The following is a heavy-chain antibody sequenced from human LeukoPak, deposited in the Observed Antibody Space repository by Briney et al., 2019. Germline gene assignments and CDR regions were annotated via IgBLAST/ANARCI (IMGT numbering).Heavy chain of an antibody. D-gene: IGHD3-22*01. J-gene: IGHJ4*02. V-gene: IGHV4-59*01. CDR2: IYYSGST. Sequence: SETLSLTCTVSGGSISSYYWSWIRQPPGKGLEWIGYIYYSGSTNYNPSLKSRVTISVDTSKNLFSLKLSSVTAADTAVYYCARVRDNSGYYPFDYWGQGILVTVSS. CDR3: ARVRDNSGYYPFDY. CDR1: GGSISSYY.